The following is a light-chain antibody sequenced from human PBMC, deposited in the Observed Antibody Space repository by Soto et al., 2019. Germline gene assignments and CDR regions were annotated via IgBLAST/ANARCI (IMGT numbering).Light chain of an antibody. V-gene: IGKV1-5*01. CDR1: QSISGW. CDR2: DAS. CDR3: QQYNTYWT. J-gene: IGKJ1*01. Sequence: DIQMTQSPSTLSASVGDRVTITCRASQSISGWLAWYQQKPGKAPKLLIYDASNSESGVPSRFSGSGSGTEFTLTISSLQPDDFATYYCQQYNTYWTFGQGTKVEI.